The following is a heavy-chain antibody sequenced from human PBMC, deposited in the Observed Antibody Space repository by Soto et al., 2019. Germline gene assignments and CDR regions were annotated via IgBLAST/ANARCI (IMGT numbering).Heavy chain of an antibody. Sequence: EVQLWESGGGLVQPGGSLRLSCAASGSTFSSYAMSWVRQAPGKGLEWVSVISGSGDSTYYADSVKGRFTISRDNSKNALYVQMNSLRAEDTDVYYCARELGYCSGGSCYMDGAFDFWGQGTMVTVSS. D-gene: IGHD2-15*01. CDR1: GSTFSSYA. V-gene: IGHV3-23*01. CDR2: ISGSGDST. CDR3: ARELGYCSGGSCYMDGAFDF. J-gene: IGHJ3*01.